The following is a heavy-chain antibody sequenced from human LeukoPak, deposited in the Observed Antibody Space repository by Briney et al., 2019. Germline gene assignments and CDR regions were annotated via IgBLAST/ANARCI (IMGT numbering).Heavy chain of an antibody. Sequence: PSETLSLTCTVSDDSVTTYYWRWIRQPPGRGPEWIAYKFDGGRDIYNPSLKSRATVSVDASEKQFSLSLRSVTATHRAIYYCATTTLLAPDGRAEYFQYWGQGTLVIVSS. J-gene: IGHJ1*01. V-gene: IGHV4-59*02. CDR1: DDSVTTYY. CDR2: KFDGGRD. D-gene: IGHD3-3*01. CDR3: ATTTLLAPDGRAEYFQY.